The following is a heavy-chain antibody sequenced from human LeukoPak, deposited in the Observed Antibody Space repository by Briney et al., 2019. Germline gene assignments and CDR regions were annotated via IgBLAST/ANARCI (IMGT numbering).Heavy chain of an antibody. CDR1: GFTFSSYS. CDR2: ISSSSSYI. CDR3: AAVTMIVVVSGPLDY. Sequence: GGSLRLSCAASGFTFSSYSMNWVRQAPGKGLEWVSSISSSSSYIYYADSVKGRFTISRDNAKNSLYLQMNSLRAEDTAVYYCAAVTMIVVVSGPLDYWGQGTLVTVSS. J-gene: IGHJ4*02. D-gene: IGHD3-22*01. V-gene: IGHV3-21*01.